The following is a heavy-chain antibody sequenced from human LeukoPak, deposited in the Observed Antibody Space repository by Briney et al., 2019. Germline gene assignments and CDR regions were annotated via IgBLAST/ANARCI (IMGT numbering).Heavy chain of an antibody. D-gene: IGHD6-13*01. CDR3: ARGGKAAAADVLDI. Sequence: GGTLRLSCAASGFTFSSYGMSWVRQAPGKGLEWVSAISGSGGSTYYADSVKGRFTISRDNAKNSLYLQMSSLRPGDTAVYYCARGGKAAAADVLDIWGQGTMVTVSS. V-gene: IGHV3-23*01. J-gene: IGHJ3*02. CDR1: GFTFSSYG. CDR2: ISGSGGST.